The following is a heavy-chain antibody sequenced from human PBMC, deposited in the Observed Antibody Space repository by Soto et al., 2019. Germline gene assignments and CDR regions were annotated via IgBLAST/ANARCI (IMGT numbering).Heavy chain of an antibody. D-gene: IGHD6-13*01. CDR2: IIPIFGTA. CDR3: ARCQLVSSWYQVGWFDP. Sequence: QVQLVQSGAEVKKPGSSVKVSCKASGGTFSSYAISWVRQAPGQGLEWMGGIIPIFGTANYAQKFQGRVTSTAXXSXSXXYMELSSLRSEDAAVYYCARCQLVSSWYQVGWFDPWGQGTLVTVSS. V-gene: IGHV1-69*12. CDR1: GGTFSSYA. J-gene: IGHJ5*02.